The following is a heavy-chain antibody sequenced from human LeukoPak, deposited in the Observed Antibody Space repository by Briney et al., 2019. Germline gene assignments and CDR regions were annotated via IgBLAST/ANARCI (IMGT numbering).Heavy chain of an antibody. Sequence: GGSLRLSCAASGFTVSSKYMSWVRQAPGKGLEWVSVIYSGGSTYYADSVKGRFTISRDNSKNTLYLQMNSLRAEDTAVYYCARADAGSIDPTVTPGGGDYWGQGTLVTVSS. J-gene: IGHJ4*02. V-gene: IGHV3-66*01. D-gene: IGHD4-17*01. CDR3: ARADAGSIDPTVTPGGGDY. CDR2: IYSGGST. CDR1: GFTVSSKY.